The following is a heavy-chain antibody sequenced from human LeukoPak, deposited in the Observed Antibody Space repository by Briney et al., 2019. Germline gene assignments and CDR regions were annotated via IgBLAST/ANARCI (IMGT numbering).Heavy chain of an antibody. J-gene: IGHJ6*02. CDR3: ATEDNDDYYYYGMDV. Sequence: ASVKVSCKASGHTSTTYAIHWVRQAPGQGLEWMGWINAGNGNIKYSQKFQGRVTITGDTSASTAYMELSSLRSEDTAVYYCATEDNDDYYYYGMDVWGQGATVTVSS. CDR1: GHTSTTYA. D-gene: IGHD2-15*01. V-gene: IGHV1-3*01. CDR2: INAGNGNI.